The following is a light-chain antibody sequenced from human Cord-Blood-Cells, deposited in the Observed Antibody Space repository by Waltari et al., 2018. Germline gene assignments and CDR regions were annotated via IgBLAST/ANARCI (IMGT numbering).Light chain of an antibody. J-gene: IGLJ1*01. V-gene: IGLV2-14*01. CDR2: DFS. CDR1: SSDVGGYTN. CDR3: ISYTSSSTYV. Sequence: YALTQPASVSGSPGQSITISCTGTSSDVGGYTNLSWYHQPPGKAPKRMIYDFSNRPSGVSNRFSGTKAGNTASLTISGLQAEDEADYYCISYTSSSTYVFGTGTKVTVL.